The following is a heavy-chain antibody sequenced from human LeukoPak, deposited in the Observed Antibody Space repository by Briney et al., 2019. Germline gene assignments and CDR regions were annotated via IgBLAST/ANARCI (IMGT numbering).Heavy chain of an antibody. CDR3: AKDGGLWVSAHWGDS. CDR2: ITTSDGNT. D-gene: IGHD7-27*01. CDR1: GFTFSSYT. Sequence: GGSLRLSCAASGFTFSSYTMSWVRQAPGKGLEGVSTITTSDGNTYYADSVKGRFTVSRDNSKNTLFLQMNSLRAEDTAVYYCAKDGGLWVSAHWGDSWGRGTLVTVSS. J-gene: IGHJ4*02. V-gene: IGHV3-23*01.